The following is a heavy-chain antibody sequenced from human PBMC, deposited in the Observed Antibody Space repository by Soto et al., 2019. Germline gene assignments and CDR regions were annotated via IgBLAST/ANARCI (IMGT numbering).Heavy chain of an antibody. D-gene: IGHD3-3*01. CDR2: IIPIFGTA. CDR3: AREKAYYDFWSGTLEPDV. J-gene: IGHJ6*02. Sequence: SVKVSCKASGGTFSSYAIIWVRQAPGQGLEWMGGIIPIFGTANYAQKFQGRVTITADESTSTAYMELSSLRSEDTAVYYCAREKAYYDFWSGTLEPDVWGQGTTVTVSS. CDR1: GGTFSSYA. V-gene: IGHV1-69*13.